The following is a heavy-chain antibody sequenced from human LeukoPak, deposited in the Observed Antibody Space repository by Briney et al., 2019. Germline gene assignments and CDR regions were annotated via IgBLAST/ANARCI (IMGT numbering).Heavy chain of an antibody. D-gene: IGHD2-2*01. Sequence: GRSLRLSCAASGFAFSSYAMHWVRQAPGKGLEWVAVISYDGSNKYYADSVKGRFTISRDNSKNTLYLQMNSLRAEDTAVYYCARDDLISIPGVVPVRYYYGMDVWGQGTTVTVSS. J-gene: IGHJ6*02. CDR2: ISYDGSNK. V-gene: IGHV3-30-3*01. CDR3: ARDDLISIPGVVPVRYYYGMDV. CDR1: GFAFSSYA.